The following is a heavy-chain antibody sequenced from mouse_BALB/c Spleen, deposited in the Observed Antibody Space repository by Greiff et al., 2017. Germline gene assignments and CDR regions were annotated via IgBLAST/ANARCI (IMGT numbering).Heavy chain of an antibody. V-gene: IGHV1S126*01. Sequence: VQLQQSGPQLVRPGASVKISCKASGYSFTSYWMHWVKQRPGQGLEWIGMIDPSDSETRLNQKFKDKATLTVDKSSSTAYMQLSSPTSEDSAVYYCARRNYGKDYAMDYWGQGTSVTVSS. CDR2: IDPSDSET. D-gene: IGHD1-1*01. J-gene: IGHJ4*01. CDR3: ARRNYGKDYAMDY. CDR1: GYSFTSYW.